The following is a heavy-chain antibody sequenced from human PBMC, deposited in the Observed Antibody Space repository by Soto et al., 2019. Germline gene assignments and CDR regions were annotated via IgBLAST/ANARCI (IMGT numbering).Heavy chain of an antibody. D-gene: IGHD1-26*01. J-gene: IGHJ4*02. CDR1: GYTFTSYG. V-gene: IGHV1-18*01. CDR3: ARDIQYSGSKLLADY. Sequence: QLVQCGAAVKKPGASVKVSCKASGYTFTSYGISWVRQAPGQGLEWMGWISAYNGNTNYGQKLQGRVTMTTDTSTSTAYMELRSLRSDDTAVYYCARDIQYSGSKLLADYWGQGTLVTVSS. CDR2: ISAYNGNT.